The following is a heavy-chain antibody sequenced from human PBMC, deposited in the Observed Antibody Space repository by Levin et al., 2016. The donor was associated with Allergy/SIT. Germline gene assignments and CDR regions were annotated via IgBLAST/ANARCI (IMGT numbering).Heavy chain of an antibody. CDR3: ARIAIFGLYYYYYYMDV. J-gene: IGHJ6*03. Sequence: WIRQPPGKGLEWIGEINHSGSTNYNPSLKSRVTISVDTSKNQFSLKLSSVTAADTAVYYCARIAIFGLYYYYYYMDVWGKGTTVTVSS. CDR2: INHSGST. D-gene: IGHD3/OR15-3a*01. V-gene: IGHV4-34*01.